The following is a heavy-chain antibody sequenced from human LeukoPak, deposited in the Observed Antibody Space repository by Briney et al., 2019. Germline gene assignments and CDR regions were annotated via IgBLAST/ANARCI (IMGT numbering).Heavy chain of an antibody. Sequence: GGSLRLSCAASGFTFTIYWMTWVRQAPGKGLEWVANIKQDGSENYYVDSVRGRFTISRDNAKNSLYLQMNSLRAEDTAVYYCARGGGAVAGTWDYWGQGTLVTVSS. V-gene: IGHV3-7*05. J-gene: IGHJ4*02. CDR3: ARGGGAVAGTWDY. D-gene: IGHD6-19*01. CDR1: GFTFTIYW. CDR2: IKQDGSEN.